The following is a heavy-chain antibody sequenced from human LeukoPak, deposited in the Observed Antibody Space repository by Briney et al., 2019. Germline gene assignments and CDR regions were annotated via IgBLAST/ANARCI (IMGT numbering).Heavy chain of an antibody. CDR3: AKRTDYYDSSGYYYAFDAFDI. CDR1: GFTFSSYW. V-gene: IGHV3-7*03. D-gene: IGHD3-22*01. CDR2: IKQDGSEK. J-gene: IGHJ3*02. Sequence: GGSLRLSCAASGFTFSSYWMSWVRQAPGKGLEWVANIKQDGSEKYYVDSVKGRFTISRDNAKNSLYLQMNSLRAEDTAVYYCAKRTDYYDSSGYYYAFDAFDIWGQGTMVTVSS.